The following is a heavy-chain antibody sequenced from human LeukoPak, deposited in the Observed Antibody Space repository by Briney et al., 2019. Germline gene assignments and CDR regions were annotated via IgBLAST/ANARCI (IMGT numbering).Heavy chain of an antibody. CDR3: ARPYYDSSGPSGVDS. V-gene: IGHV5-51*01. CDR2: IWPADSDT. Sequence: GESLKISCKGSGYSFTNYWIGWVRQMPGEGLEWVGIIWPADSDTRYSPSFQGQVTISADKSISTAYLQWSSLRASDTAMYYCARPYYDSSGPSGVDSWGQGTLVTVSS. J-gene: IGHJ4*02. D-gene: IGHD3-22*01. CDR1: GYSFTNYW.